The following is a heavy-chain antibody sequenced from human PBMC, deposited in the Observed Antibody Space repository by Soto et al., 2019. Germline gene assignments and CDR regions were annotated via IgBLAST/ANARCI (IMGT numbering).Heavy chain of an antibody. J-gene: IGHJ6*02. V-gene: IGHV4-30-4*01. CDR3: ATGSSSYYYYGMHV. D-gene: IGHD6-6*01. Sequence: TLSLTCTVSGGSISSGDYYWSWIRQPPGKGLEWIGYIYYSGSTYYNPSLKSRVTISVDTSKNQFSLKLSSVTAADTAVYYCATGSSSYYYYGMHVWGQGTTVTVSS. CDR2: IYYSGST. CDR1: GGSISSGDYY.